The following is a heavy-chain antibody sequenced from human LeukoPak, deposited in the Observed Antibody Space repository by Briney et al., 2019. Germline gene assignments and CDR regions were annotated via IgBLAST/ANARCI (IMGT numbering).Heavy chain of an antibody. V-gene: IGHV3-48*03. CDR3: ARDTYSASYFGFDY. J-gene: IGHJ4*02. D-gene: IGHD1-26*01. CDR1: GFTFSSYE. Sequence: GGSLRLSCAASGFTFSSYEMNWVRQAPGKGLEWVSFITAGGTTMYYSDSVKGRFTISRDNAKNSLYLQMNSLRAEDTAVYYCARDTYSASYFGFDYWGQGILVTVSS. CDR2: ITAGGTTM.